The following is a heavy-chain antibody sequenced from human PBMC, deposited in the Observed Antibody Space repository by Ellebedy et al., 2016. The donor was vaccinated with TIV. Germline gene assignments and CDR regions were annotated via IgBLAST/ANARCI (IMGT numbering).Heavy chain of an antibody. J-gene: IGHJ3*02. Sequence: GESLKISXAASGFTFSSYGMHWVRQAPGKGLEWVAVISYDGSNKYYADSVKGRFTISRDNSKNTLYLQMNSLRAEDTAVYYCAKETLEYSYDAFDIWGQGTMVTVSS. CDR3: AKETLEYSYDAFDI. CDR1: GFTFSSYG. CDR2: ISYDGSNK. V-gene: IGHV3-30*18. D-gene: IGHD5-18*01.